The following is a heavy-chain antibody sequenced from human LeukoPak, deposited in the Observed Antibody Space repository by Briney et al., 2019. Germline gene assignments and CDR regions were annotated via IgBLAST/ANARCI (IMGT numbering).Heavy chain of an antibody. CDR3: AKDIGDYGDYGVDY. D-gene: IGHD4-17*01. CDR1: GFTFDDYA. J-gene: IGHJ4*02. V-gene: IGHV3-9*01. CDR2: ISWNSGSI. Sequence: GGSLRLSCAASGFTFDDYAMHWVRQAPGKDLEWVSGISWNSGSIGYADSVKGRFTISRDNAKNSLYLQMNSLRAEDTALYYCAKDIGDYGDYGVDYWGQGTLVTVSS.